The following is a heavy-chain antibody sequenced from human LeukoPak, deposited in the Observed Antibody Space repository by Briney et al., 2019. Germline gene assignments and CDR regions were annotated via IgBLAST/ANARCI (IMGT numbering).Heavy chain of an antibody. Sequence: SETLSLTCTVSGGSISSSSYYWGWIRQPPGKGLEWIGSIYYSGSTYYNPSLKRRVTISVDTSKNQFSLKLSSVTAADTAVYYCVRQRRTLGVVIITDYFDYWGQGTLVTVSS. CDR1: GGSISSSSYY. D-gene: IGHD3-3*01. CDR2: IYYSGST. V-gene: IGHV4-39*07. CDR3: VRQRRTLGVVIITDYFDY. J-gene: IGHJ4*02.